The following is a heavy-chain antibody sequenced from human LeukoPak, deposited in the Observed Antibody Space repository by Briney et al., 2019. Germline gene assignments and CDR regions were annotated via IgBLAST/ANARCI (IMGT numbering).Heavy chain of an antibody. D-gene: IGHD6-13*01. CDR2: MNPNSGNT. CDR1: GYTFTSYD. CDR3: AKDRRQQLIIRIDY. Sequence: ASVKVSCKASGYTFTSYDINWVRQATGQGLEWMGWMNPNSGNTGYAQKFQGRVTMTRNTSISTAYMELSSLRAEDTAVYYCAKDRRQQLIIRIDYWGQGTLVTVSS. V-gene: IGHV1-8*01. J-gene: IGHJ4*02.